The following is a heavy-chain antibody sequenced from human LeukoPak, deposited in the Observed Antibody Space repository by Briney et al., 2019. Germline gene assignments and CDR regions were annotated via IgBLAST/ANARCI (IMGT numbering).Heavy chain of an antibody. Sequence: SGPTLVKPSETLSLTCTVSGGSISSYYWSWIRQPAGKGLEWIRRIYTSGSTNYNPSLKSRVTMSVDTSKNQFSLKLSSVTAADTAVYYCARGLLQSANYYYGMDVWGQGTTVTVSS. CDR1: GGSISSYY. V-gene: IGHV4-4*07. D-gene: IGHD2-15*01. CDR2: IYTSGST. CDR3: ARGLLQSANYYYGMDV. J-gene: IGHJ6*02.